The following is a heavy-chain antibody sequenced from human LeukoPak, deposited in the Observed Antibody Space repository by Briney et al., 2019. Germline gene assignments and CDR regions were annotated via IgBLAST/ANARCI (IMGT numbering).Heavy chain of an antibody. CDR3: ARDQITYYYDSSTYNNNWFDP. V-gene: IGHV4-38-2*02. CDR2: AYHSGSA. J-gene: IGHJ5*02. Sequence: SETLSLTCTVSGYSISSGYYWAWIRQPPGKGLEWSGSAYHSGSAYYNPSLKSRVTISVDTSKNQFSLKLSSVTAADTAVYYCARDQITYYYDSSTYNNNWFDPWGQGTLVTVSS. D-gene: IGHD3-22*01. CDR1: GYSISSGYY.